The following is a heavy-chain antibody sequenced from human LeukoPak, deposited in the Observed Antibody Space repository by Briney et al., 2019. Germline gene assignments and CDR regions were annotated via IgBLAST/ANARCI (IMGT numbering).Heavy chain of an antibody. CDR1: GYTLTELS. CDR3: ATINGGWYRIDWFDP. J-gene: IGHJ5*02. Sequence: ASVKVSCKVSGYTLTELSMHWVRQAPGKGLEWMGGFDPQDGETIYAQKFQGRVTMTEDTSTDTAYMELSSLRSEDTAAYYCATINGGWYRIDWFDPWGQGTLVTVSS. D-gene: IGHD6-19*01. CDR2: FDPQDGET. V-gene: IGHV1-24*01.